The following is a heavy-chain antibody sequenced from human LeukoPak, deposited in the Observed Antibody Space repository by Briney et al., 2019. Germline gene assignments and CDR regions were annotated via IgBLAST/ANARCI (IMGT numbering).Heavy chain of an antibody. CDR1: GGSISSYY. CDR2: IYYSGST. J-gene: IGHJ4*02. CDR3: ARVGWYYDSSGYCYYFDY. V-gene: IGHV4-59*01. Sequence: PSETLSLICTVSGGSISSYYWSWIRQPPGKGLEWIGYIYYSGSTNYNPSLKSRVTISVDTSKNQFSLKLSSVTAADTAVYYCARVGWYYDSSGYCYYFDYWGQGTLVTVSS. D-gene: IGHD3-22*01.